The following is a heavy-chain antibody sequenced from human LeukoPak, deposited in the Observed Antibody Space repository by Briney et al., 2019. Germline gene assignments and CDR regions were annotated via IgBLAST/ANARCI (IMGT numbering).Heavy chain of an antibody. CDR3: ARHDPIVGTPDAFDI. CDR2: IYYSGNT. J-gene: IGHJ3*02. D-gene: IGHD1-26*01. Sequence: PSETLSLTCTVSGGSISSYYWSWIRQPPGKGLEWIGYIYYSGNTNYNPSLKSRVTISIDTSKSQFSLKLSSVTAADTAVYYCARHDPIVGTPDAFDIWGQGTMVTVSS. V-gene: IGHV4-59*08. CDR1: GGSISSYY.